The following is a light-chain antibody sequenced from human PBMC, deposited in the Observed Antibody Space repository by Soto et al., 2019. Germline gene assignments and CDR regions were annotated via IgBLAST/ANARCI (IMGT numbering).Light chain of an antibody. CDR3: CSYVGATTYV. V-gene: IGLV2-23*02. CDR1: GSDVGGYKF. CDR2: EVS. Sequence: QSALTQPASVSGSPGQSTTISCTGPGSDVGGYKFVSWYQQHPGKTPRLMIYEVSNRPSGVSNRFSGSKSGNTASLTISGLQAEDEADHYCCSYVGATTYVFGTGTKVTVL. J-gene: IGLJ1*01.